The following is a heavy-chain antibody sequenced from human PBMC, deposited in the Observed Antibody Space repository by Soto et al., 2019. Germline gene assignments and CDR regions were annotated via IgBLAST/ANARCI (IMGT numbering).Heavy chain of an antibody. CDR1: GYTFTCSG. Sequence: ASVKVSCKASGYTFTCSGIHWVRQATGQRLEWMGWLNAANGDTKYSPKFQGRVTITRDTSASTAYMELSTMRSEDMAVYYCVRRQVSATGIDWFDPWGQGTLVTVSS. J-gene: IGHJ5*02. CDR3: VRRQVSATGIDWFDP. CDR2: LNAANGDT. D-gene: IGHD6-13*01. V-gene: IGHV1-3*01.